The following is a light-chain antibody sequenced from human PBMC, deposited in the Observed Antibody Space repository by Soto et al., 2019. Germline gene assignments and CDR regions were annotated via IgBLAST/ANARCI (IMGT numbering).Light chain of an antibody. J-gene: IGLJ1*01. Sequence: QSVLTQAASGSGSPGQSITISCTGTTSDVGKYKFVSWYQQFSGEAPKLIIYEVTNRPSGVSHRFSGSKSGNTAFLTISGLQAADESFYYCRSYTSDMKFVFATGTKVT. CDR3: RSYTSDMKFV. CDR2: EVT. V-gene: IGLV2-14*03. CDR1: TSDVGKYKF.